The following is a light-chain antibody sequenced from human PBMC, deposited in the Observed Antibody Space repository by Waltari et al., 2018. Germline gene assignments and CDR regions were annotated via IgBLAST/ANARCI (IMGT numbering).Light chain of an antibody. CDR2: GAS. J-gene: IGKJ1*01. V-gene: IGKV3-20*01. CDR3: QMYVRLPVT. CDR1: QSVGRS. Sequence: EIVLTQSPGTLSLSPGEGATLSCRARQSVGRSLDWYQQKPGQAPRLLIYGASSRATGIPDRFTGSGSGTDFSLTISRLEPEDFAVYYCQMYVRLPVTFGQGTKVEI.